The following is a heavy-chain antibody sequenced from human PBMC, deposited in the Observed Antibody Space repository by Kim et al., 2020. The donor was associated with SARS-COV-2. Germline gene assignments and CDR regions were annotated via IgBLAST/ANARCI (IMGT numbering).Heavy chain of an antibody. J-gene: IGHJ4*02. Sequence: GGSLRLSCAASGFIVSSNHMTWVRQAPGKGLEWVSIIYADGRTFYEDSVEGRFTISRDSSKNTLYLQMNSLRADDTAVYYCARDGTYRLENWGQGTLITV. CDR2: IYADGRT. V-gene: IGHV3-53*01. CDR3: ARDGTYRLEN. D-gene: IGHD1-26*01. CDR1: GFIVSSNH.